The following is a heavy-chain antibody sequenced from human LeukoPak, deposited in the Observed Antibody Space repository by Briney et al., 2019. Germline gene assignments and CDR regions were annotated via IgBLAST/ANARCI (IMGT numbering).Heavy chain of an antibody. V-gene: IGHV1-18*01. CDR2: ISAYNGNT. J-gene: IGHJ6*03. Sequence: ASVKVSCKASGYTFTSYGISWVRQAPGQGLGWMGWISAYNGNTNYAQKLQGRVTMTTDTSTSTAHMELRSLRSDDTAVYYCARDRVYDDFWSGYSGGYYYYYMDVWGKGTTVTVSS. CDR1: GYTFTSYG. D-gene: IGHD3-3*01. CDR3: ARDRVYDDFWSGYSGGYYYYYMDV.